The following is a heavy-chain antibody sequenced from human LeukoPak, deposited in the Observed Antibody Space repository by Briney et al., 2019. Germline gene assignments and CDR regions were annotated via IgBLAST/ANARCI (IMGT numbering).Heavy chain of an antibody. D-gene: IGHD6-13*01. J-gene: IGHJ4*02. Sequence: GGSLRLSCAASGFTFSSYWMSWVRQAPGKGLEWVANIKQDGSEKYYVDSVKGRFTISRDNAKNSLYLQMNSLRAEDTAVYYCARDPSGIAAADFDCWGQGTLVTVSS. V-gene: IGHV3-7*04. CDR2: IKQDGSEK. CDR1: GFTFSSYW. CDR3: ARDPSGIAAADFDC.